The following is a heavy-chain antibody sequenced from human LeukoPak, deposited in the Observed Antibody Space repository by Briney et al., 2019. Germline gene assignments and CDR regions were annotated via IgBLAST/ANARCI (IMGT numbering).Heavy chain of an antibody. CDR2: SSGSGDIT. V-gene: IGHV3-23*01. D-gene: IGHD3-10*01. J-gene: IGHJ6*03. CDR1: GFTLNYYG. CDR3: AKDGGVRGPDYYYYMDV. Sequence: GGSLRLSCVASGFTLNYYGMSWVRQAPGKGLEWVSGSSGSGDITYYADSVKGRFTISRDNSKNTLYLHMNSLRAEDTAVYYCAKDGGVRGPDYYYYMDVWGKGTTVTISS.